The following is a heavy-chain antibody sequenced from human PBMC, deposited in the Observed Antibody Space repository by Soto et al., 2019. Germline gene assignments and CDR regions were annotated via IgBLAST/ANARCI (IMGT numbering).Heavy chain of an antibody. CDR1: GYTFTGYY. Sequence: ASVKVSCKASGYTFTGYYMHWVRQAPGQGLEWMGWINPNSGGTNYAQKFQGRVTMTRDTSISTAYMELSRLRSDDTAVYYCARDMTGDIGASLGLYIDYWGQGTMVTVSS. CDR3: ARDMTGDIGASLGLYIDY. D-gene: IGHD5-12*01. CDR2: INPNSGGT. V-gene: IGHV1-2*02. J-gene: IGHJ4*02.